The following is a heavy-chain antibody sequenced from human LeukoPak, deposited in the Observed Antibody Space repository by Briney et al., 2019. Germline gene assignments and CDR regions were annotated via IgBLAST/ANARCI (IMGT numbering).Heavy chain of an antibody. V-gene: IGHV3-23*01. D-gene: IGHD3-10*01. CDR1: GFTFTSYG. CDR3: AKLLRAGRLLTISLDS. Sequence: PGGSLRLSCAASGFTFTSYGIHWVRQAPGKGLEWVSAISGSGGATHYADSVKGRFTISRDNSKNTVYPQLNSLRAEDTAVYYCAKLLRAGRLLTISLDSWGQGTLVTVSS. CDR2: ISGSGGAT. J-gene: IGHJ4*02.